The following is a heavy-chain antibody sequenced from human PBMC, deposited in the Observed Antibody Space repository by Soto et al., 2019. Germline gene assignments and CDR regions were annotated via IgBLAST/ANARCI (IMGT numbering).Heavy chain of an antibody. CDR1: GFTFSSYA. J-gene: IGHJ6*02. Sequence: EVQLLESGGGLVQPGGSLRLSCAASGFTFSSYAMSWVRQAPGKGLEWVSAISGSGGSTYYADSVKGRFTISSDNSKNTLYLQMNSLRAEDTAVYYCAKGRRITIFGVVGGYYGMDVWGQGTTVTVSS. D-gene: IGHD3-3*01. CDR2: ISGSGGST. CDR3: AKGRRITIFGVVGGYYGMDV. V-gene: IGHV3-23*01.